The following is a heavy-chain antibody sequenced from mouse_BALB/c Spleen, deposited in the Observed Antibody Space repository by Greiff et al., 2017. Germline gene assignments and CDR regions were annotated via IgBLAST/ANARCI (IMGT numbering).Heavy chain of an antibody. CDR1: GFSLTSYG. Sequence: VQLQQSGPGLVAPSLSLSITCTVSGFSLTSYGVHWVRQPPGKGLEWLGVIWAGGSTNYNSALMSRLSISKDNSKSQVFLKMNSLQTDDTAMYYCASLYRGYAMDYWGQGTSVTVSS. D-gene: IGHD2-14*01. J-gene: IGHJ4*01. CDR3: ASLYRGYAMDY. V-gene: IGHV2-9*02. CDR2: IWAGGST.